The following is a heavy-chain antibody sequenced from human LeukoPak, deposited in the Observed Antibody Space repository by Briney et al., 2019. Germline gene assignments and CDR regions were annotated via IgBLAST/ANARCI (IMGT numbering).Heavy chain of an antibody. CDR1: GFTFSSYA. V-gene: IGHV3-23*01. CDR3: AKVPGPGGDCYLGCLPWFDP. J-gene: IGHJ5*02. D-gene: IGHD2-21*02. Sequence: GGSLRLSCAASGFTFSSYAMSWVRQAPGKGQEWVSAISGSGGSTYYADSVKGRFTISRDNSKNTLYLQMNSLRAEDTAVYYCAKVPGPGGDCYLGCLPWFDPWGQGTLVTVSS. CDR2: ISGSGGST.